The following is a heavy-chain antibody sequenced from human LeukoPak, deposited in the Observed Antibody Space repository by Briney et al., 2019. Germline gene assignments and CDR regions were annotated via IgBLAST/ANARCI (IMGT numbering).Heavy chain of an antibody. D-gene: IGHD1-1*01. Sequence: SETLSLTCTVSGGSISSYYWNWIRQPPGQGLEWIGYISYTGTTNYNPSLKSRVTISVDTSKSQFSLKLSSVTAADTAVYYCARGEDWKSTTFDYWGQGTLVTVSS. CDR1: GGSISSYY. V-gene: IGHV4-59*01. CDR3: ARGEDWKSTTFDY. CDR2: ISYTGTT. J-gene: IGHJ4*02.